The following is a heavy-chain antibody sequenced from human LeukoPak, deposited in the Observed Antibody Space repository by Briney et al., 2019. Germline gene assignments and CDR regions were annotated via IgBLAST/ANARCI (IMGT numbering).Heavy chain of an antibody. D-gene: IGHD3-22*01. V-gene: IGHV3-23*01. CDR3: AKDPSITYYYDSSGYYDPGY. Sequence: AGGSLRPSCAASGFTFSSYAMSWVRQAPGKGLEWVSAISGSGGSTYYADSVKGRFTISRDNSKNTLSLQMNSLRAEDTAVYYCAKDPSITYYYDSSGYYDPGYWGQGTLVTVSS. CDR1: GFTFSSYA. J-gene: IGHJ4*02. CDR2: ISGSGGST.